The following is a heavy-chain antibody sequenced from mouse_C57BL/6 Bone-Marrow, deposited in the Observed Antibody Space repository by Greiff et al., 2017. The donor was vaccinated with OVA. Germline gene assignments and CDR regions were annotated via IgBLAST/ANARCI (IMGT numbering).Heavy chain of an antibody. CDR2: IDPANGNT. J-gene: IGHJ4*01. CDR3: ARVNFGSSFYAMDY. V-gene: IGHV14-3*01. Sequence: EVQLQQSVAELVRPGASVKLSCTASGFNIKNTYMHWVKQRPEQGLEWIGRIDPANGNTKYAPKFQGKATMTADTSSNTAYLQLSSLSSEDTAVYCCARVNFGSSFYAMDYWGQGTSVTVSA. D-gene: IGHD1-1*01. CDR1: GFNIKNTY.